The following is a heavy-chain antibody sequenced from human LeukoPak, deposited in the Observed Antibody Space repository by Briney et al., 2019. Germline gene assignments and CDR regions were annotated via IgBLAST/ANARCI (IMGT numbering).Heavy chain of an antibody. Sequence: ASVKVSCKASGYTFTGYYMHWVRQAPGQGLEWMGWINPNSGGTNYAQKFQGRVTMTRDTSISTAYMELSRLRSDDTAVYFCAKADPPVVAGARGDAFEIWGQGTLVAVS. J-gene: IGHJ3*02. D-gene: IGHD1-26*01. CDR1: GYTFTGYY. CDR3: AKADPPVVAGARGDAFEI. CDR2: INPNSGGT. V-gene: IGHV1-2*02.